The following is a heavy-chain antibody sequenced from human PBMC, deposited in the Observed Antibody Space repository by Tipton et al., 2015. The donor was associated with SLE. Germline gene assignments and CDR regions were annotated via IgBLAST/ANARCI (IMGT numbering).Heavy chain of an antibody. D-gene: IGHD3-3*02. Sequence: TLSLTCTVSGGSISSYYWSWIRHPPGKGLEWIGYIYTSGSTNYNPSLKSRVTISVDTSKNQFSLKLSSVTAADTAVYYCAKHFPSVAAFDIWGQGTMVTVSS. CDR1: GGSISSYY. CDR3: AKHFPSVAAFDI. J-gene: IGHJ3*02. CDR2: IYTSGST. V-gene: IGHV4-4*09.